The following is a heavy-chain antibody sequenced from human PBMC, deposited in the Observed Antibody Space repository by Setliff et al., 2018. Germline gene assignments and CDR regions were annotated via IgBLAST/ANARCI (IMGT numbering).Heavy chain of an antibody. D-gene: IGHD3-9*01. CDR3: AGPFDVGPYPRPIDGLDL. CDR1: GGTFSSYV. V-gene: IGHV1-2*02. CDR2: IDPNSGGR. Sequence: ASVKVSCKASGGTFSSYVISWVRQAPGQGLERMGWIDPNSGGREYAEAFQGRVTMTGDTSIRTAFMELSGLTSDDTAVYYCAGPFDVGPYPRPIDGLDLWGQGTRVTVSS. J-gene: IGHJ3*01.